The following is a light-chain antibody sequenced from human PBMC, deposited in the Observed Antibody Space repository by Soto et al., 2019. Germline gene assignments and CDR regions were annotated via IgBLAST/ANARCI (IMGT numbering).Light chain of an antibody. CDR3: TSYTPSSTIYV. CDR2: DVS. Sequence: QPALTQPASVSGSPGQSITISCTGTSSDVGGYTYVSWYQQHPGKAPKLMIHDVSKRSSGVSNRFSGSKSGNTASLTISGLQVEDEADYYCTSYTPSSTIYVFGTGTKLTVL. V-gene: IGLV2-14*01. J-gene: IGLJ1*01. CDR1: SSDVGGYTY.